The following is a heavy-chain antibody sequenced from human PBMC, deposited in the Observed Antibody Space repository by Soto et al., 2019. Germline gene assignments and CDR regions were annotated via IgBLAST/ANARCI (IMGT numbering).Heavy chain of an antibody. V-gene: IGHV1-69*02. Sequence: QVQLVQSGAEVKKPGSSVNVSCKASGGTFSSYTISWVRQAPGQGLEWMGRIIPILGIANYAQKFQGRVTIAADKSTSTAYMELSGLRSEDTAVYYCARTSCSGGSCYDDWFDPWGQGTLVTVSS. CDR1: GGTFSSYT. D-gene: IGHD2-15*01. CDR3: ARTSCSGGSCYDDWFDP. CDR2: IIPILGIA. J-gene: IGHJ5*02.